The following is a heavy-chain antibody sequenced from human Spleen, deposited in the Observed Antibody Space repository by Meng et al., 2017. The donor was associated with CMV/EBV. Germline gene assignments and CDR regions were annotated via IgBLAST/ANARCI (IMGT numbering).Heavy chain of an antibody. D-gene: IGHD3-22*01. Sequence: SLKISCAASGFTFDDYVMHWVRQAPGKGLEWVSGISWNSGSIGYADSVKGRFTISRDNAKNSLYLQMNSLRTEDTAFYYCAKDYYASSAYPPPHFDYWGRGTLVTVSS. CDR3: AKDYYASSAYPPPHFDY. J-gene: IGHJ4*02. CDR1: GFTFDDYV. V-gene: IGHV3-9*01. CDR2: ISWNSGSI.